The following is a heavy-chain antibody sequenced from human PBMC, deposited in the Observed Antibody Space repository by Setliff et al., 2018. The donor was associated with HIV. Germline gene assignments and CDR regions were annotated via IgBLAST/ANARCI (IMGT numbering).Heavy chain of an antibody. CDR3: ARDWRHGYDLNFDY. CDR2: FSSSGGVI. V-gene: IGHV3-48*04. CDR1: GFRFRSYW. D-gene: IGHD5-12*01. J-gene: IGHJ4*02. Sequence: GGSLRLSCAASGFRFRSYWMSWVRQAPGKGLEWVSYFSSSGGVIYYADSVKGRFTISRDNAKNSLYLQMNSLRAEDTAMYYCARDWRHGYDLNFDYWGQGTLVTVSS.